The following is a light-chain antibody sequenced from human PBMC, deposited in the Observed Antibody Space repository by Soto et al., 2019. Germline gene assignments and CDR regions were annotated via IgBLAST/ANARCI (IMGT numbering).Light chain of an antibody. CDR3: QQYHNWPRK. Sequence: EIVMTQSPATLSVSPGERATLSCRASQSVSSNLAWYQQKPGQAPRLLIYGASTRATGIPARFSGSGFGTEFTLTISSLQSEEFAVYCCQQYHNWPRKLGQGTKVEIK. CDR2: GAS. V-gene: IGKV3-15*01. J-gene: IGKJ1*01. CDR1: QSVSSN.